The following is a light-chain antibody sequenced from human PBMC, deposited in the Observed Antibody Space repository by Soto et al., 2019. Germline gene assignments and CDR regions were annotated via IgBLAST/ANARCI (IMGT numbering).Light chain of an antibody. CDR3: QQRSNWPLT. J-gene: IGKJ4*01. CDR1: QSVSSY. Sequence: EIVLTQSPATLSLSPGERAKLSCRASQSVSSYLAWYQQKPGQAPRLLIYDASNRATGIPARFSGSGSGTDFSLTICSLEPEDFAVYYCQQRSNWPLTFGGGTKV. V-gene: IGKV3-11*01. CDR2: DAS.